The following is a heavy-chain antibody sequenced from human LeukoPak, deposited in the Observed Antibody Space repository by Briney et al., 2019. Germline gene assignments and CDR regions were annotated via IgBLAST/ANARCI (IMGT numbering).Heavy chain of an antibody. V-gene: IGHV4-39*07. CDR2: IYYSGST. CDR1: GGSINSRSYY. J-gene: IGHJ4*02. D-gene: IGHD3-22*01. CDR3: AREGSSGYSPLGY. Sequence: ASETLSLTCTVSGGSINSRSYYWGWIRQPPGKGLEWIGSIYYSGSTYYNPSLKSRVTISLETSKNQFSLKLSSVTAADTAVYYCAREGSSGYSPLGYWGQGTLVTVSS.